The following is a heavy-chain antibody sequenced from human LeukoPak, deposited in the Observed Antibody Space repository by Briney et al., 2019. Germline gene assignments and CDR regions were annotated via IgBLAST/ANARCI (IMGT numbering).Heavy chain of an antibody. Sequence: SETLSLTCTVSGGSISSYYWSWIRQPAGKGLEWIGRIYTSGSTNYNPSLKSRVIMSVDTSKNQFSLKLSSVTAADTAVYYCARGLADPLTIFGVVEYPTNNWFDPWGQGTLVTVSS. V-gene: IGHV4-4*07. CDR2: IYTSGST. D-gene: IGHD3-3*01. CDR3: ARGLADPLTIFGVVEYPTNNWFDP. CDR1: GGSISSYY. J-gene: IGHJ5*02.